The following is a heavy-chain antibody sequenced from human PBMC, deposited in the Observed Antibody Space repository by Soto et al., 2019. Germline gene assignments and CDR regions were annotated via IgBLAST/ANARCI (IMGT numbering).Heavy chain of an antibody. J-gene: IGHJ4*02. CDR2: INHRGRS. D-gene: IGHD1-26*01. CDR1: GGSFSDYY. CDR3: ASKALLGALDF. Sequence: QVQLQQWGAGLLKPSETLSLTCAVYGGSFSDYYWTWIRQPPGKGLEWIGEINHRGRSNDNPSLKSRVPISVDTSKNQISLKLSSVTAAATAVYYCASKALLGALDFWGQGTLVTVSS. V-gene: IGHV4-34*01.